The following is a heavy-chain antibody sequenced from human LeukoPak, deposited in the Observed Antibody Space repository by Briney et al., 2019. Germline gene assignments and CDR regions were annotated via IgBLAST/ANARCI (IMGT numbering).Heavy chain of an antibody. CDR2: ISAYNGNT. D-gene: IGHD6-13*01. CDR3: ASGDEAWYSSSWYAY. Sequence: ASVKVSCKASGYTFTSYGISWVRQAPGQGLEWMGWISAYNGNTNYAQKLQGRVTMTTDTSTRTAYMELRSLRSDDTAVYYCASGDEAWYSSSWYAYWGQGTLVTVSS. J-gene: IGHJ4*02. V-gene: IGHV1-18*01. CDR1: GYTFTSYG.